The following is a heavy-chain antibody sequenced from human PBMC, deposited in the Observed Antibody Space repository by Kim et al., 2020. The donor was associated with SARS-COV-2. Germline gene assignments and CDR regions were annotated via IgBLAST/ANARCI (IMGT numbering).Heavy chain of an antibody. Sequence: FQGRVTITADESTSTAYMELSSLRSEDTAVYYCANRGYSYGPGYYGMDVWGQGTTVTVSS. CDR3: ANRGYSYGPGYYGMDV. V-gene: IGHV1-69*01. J-gene: IGHJ6*02. D-gene: IGHD5-18*01.